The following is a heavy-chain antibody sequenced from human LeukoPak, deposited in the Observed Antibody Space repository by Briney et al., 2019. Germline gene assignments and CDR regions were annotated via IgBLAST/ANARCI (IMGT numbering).Heavy chain of an antibody. V-gene: IGHV1-2*02. CDR3: AREDYYGSGSYYNVD. CDR2: INPNRGGT. J-gene: IGHJ4*02. CDR1: GYTFIDYY. Sequence: ASVKVSCKASGYTFIDYYMHWVRQAPGQGLEWMGWINPNRGGTNYAQKFQGRVTMTRDTSISTAYMELSRLRSDDTAVYYCAREDYYGSGSYYNVDWGQGTLVTVSS. D-gene: IGHD3-10*01.